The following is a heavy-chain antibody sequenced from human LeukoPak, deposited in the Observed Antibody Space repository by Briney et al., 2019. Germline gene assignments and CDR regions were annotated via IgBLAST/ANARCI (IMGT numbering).Heavy chain of an antibody. CDR3: ARGGGTTYYYGSGTYYYDY. Sequence: GGSLRLSCAASGFTFSTYEMNWVRQNPGKGLEWISYITSSATTMYYAASVKGRFTISRDNHKNSLYLQVNSLRAEDTAVYYCARGGGTTYYYGSGTYYYDYWGQGTLVTVSS. V-gene: IGHV3-48*03. D-gene: IGHD3-10*01. CDR1: GFTFSTYE. CDR2: ITSSATTM. J-gene: IGHJ4*02.